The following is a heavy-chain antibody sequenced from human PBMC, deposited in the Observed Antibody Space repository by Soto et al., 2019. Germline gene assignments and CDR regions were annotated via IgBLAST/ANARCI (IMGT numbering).Heavy chain of an antibody. CDR1: GGSISSGCYY. J-gene: IGHJ6*03. D-gene: IGHD3-3*01. Sequence: SETLSLTCTVSGGSISSGCYYWSWIRQHPGKGLEWIGYIYYSGSTYYNPSLKSRVTISVDTSKNQFSLKLSSVTAADTAVYYCATSRYDFWSGYRIYMDVWGKGTTVT. CDR2: IYYSGST. V-gene: IGHV4-31*03. CDR3: ATSRYDFWSGYRIYMDV.